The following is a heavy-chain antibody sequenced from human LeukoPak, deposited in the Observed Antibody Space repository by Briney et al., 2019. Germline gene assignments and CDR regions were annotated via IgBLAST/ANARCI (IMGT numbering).Heavy chain of an antibody. D-gene: IGHD6-13*01. CDR3: ARVAAAGTGGVDY. J-gene: IGHJ4*02. V-gene: IGHV1-2*02. Sequence: GASVKVSCKASGYTFTGYYMHWVRQAPGQGLEWMGWINPNSGGTNYAQRFQGRVTMTRDTSISTAYMELSRLRSGDTAVYYCARVAAAGTGGVDYWGQGTLVTVSS. CDR2: INPNSGGT. CDR1: GYTFTGYY.